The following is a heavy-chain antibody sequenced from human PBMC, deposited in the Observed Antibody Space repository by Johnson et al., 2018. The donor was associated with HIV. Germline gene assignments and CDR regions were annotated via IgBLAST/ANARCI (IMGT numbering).Heavy chain of an antibody. CDR2: IGAAGDT. J-gene: IGHJ3*02. CDR1: GFTFSRYD. Sequence: VQLVESGGGLVQPGGSLRLSCAASGFTFSRYDMHWVRQVTGKGLEWVSAIGAAGDTYYSASVKGRITISRENAKNSLYLQMNSLRVGDRAIYYCARSSVRDDAIGIWGQGTLVTVSA. CDR3: ARSSVRDDAIGI. V-gene: IGHV3-13*01. D-gene: IGHD1-26*01.